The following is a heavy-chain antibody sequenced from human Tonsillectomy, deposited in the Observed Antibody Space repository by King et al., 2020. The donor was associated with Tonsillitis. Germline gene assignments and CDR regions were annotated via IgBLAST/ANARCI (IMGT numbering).Heavy chain of an antibody. D-gene: IGHD2-15*01. Sequence: VQLVESGGGLVQPGGSLRLSCAASGFTFSNYWMSWVRQAPGKGLESVANIKEDGSDKNHVDSVKGRFTISRDNAKNSLYLQMNSLRAEDTAVYYCVRDGGYCSGSICYTLLDYWGQGTLVTVSS. CDR3: VRDGGYCSGSICYTLLDY. CDR2: IKEDGSDK. V-gene: IGHV3-7*01. J-gene: IGHJ4*02. CDR1: GFTFSNYW.